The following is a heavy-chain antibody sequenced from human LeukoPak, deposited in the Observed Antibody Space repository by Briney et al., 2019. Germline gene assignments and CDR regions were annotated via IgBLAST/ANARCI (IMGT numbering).Heavy chain of an antibody. CDR2: LYSDGST. Sequence: GGSLRLSCAASGLSVSSNHMSWVRQAPGKGLEWVSILYSDGSTFYADSMKGRFTIFGDNYKNTLYLQMNSLRAEDTAVYYCARNDYSNLGYYYGMDVWGQGTTVTVSS. CDR3: ARNDYSNLGYYYGMDV. CDR1: GLSVSSNH. J-gene: IGHJ6*02. V-gene: IGHV3-53*01. D-gene: IGHD4-11*01.